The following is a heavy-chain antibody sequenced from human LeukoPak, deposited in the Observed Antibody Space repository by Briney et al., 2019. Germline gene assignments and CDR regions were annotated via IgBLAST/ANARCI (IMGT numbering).Heavy chain of an antibody. V-gene: IGHV1-18*01. CDR1: GYTFTSYS. CDR3: ARALSGQGLLGRRSDYYYYYGMDV. J-gene: IGHJ6*02. D-gene: IGHD3-10*01. Sequence: ASVKVSCKASGYTFTSYSMHWLRQAPGQGLEWMGWVSTSNGDTKYAQNLQGRVTMTTDTSTSTAYMELRGLRSDDTAVYYCARALSGQGLLGRRSDYYYYYGMDVWGQGTTVTVS. CDR2: VSTSNGDT.